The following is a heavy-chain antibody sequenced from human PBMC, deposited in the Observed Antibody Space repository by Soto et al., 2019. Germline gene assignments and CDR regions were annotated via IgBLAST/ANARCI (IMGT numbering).Heavy chain of an antibody. CDR3: AREHGVPYNWFDP. CDR1: GGSISSYY. V-gene: IGHV4-59*06. Sequence: SETLSLTCTVSGGSISSYYWSWIRQHPGKGLEWIGYIYYSGSTYYNPSLKSRVTISVDTSKNQFSLKLSSVTAADTAVYYCAREHGVPYNWFDPWGQGTLVTVSS. J-gene: IGHJ5*02. CDR2: IYYSGST. D-gene: IGHD4-17*01.